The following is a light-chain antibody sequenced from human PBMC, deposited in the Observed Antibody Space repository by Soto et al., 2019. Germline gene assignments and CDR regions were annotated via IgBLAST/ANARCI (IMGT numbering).Light chain of an antibody. CDR3: SSFAGSRVLV. CDR2: EVS. J-gene: IGLJ2*01. Sequence: QPASVSGSPGQSITISCTGTSSDVGAYNYVSWYQQHPGKPPQLIIYEVSDRPSGVSNRFSGSKSGNTASLTISGLQAEDEAVYYCSSFAGSRVLVLGGGTKLTVL. CDR1: SSDVGAYNY. V-gene: IGLV2-14*01.